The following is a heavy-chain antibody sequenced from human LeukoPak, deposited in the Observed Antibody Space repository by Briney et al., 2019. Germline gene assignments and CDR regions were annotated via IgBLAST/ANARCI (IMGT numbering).Heavy chain of an antibody. V-gene: IGHV3-74*01. CDR2: IYVDERTT. J-gene: IGHJ5*02. CDR1: GFTFSNYW. Sequence: GGSLRLSCVASGFTFSNYWMHWVRQPPGKGLVWVSRIYVDERTTNYADSVKGRFTISRDNAKNTVYLEMNSLSVEDTATYYCIRDFRSADLWGQGTLVTVTS. CDR3: IRDFRSADL.